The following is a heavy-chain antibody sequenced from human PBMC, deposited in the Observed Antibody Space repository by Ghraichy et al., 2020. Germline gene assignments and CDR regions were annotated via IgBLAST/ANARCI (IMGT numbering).Heavy chain of an antibody. J-gene: IGHJ6*02. CDR1: GGTFSSYA. CDR2: IIPIFGTA. D-gene: IGHD3-22*01. CDR3: ARGYYYDSKETYYYYYYGMDV. V-gene: IGHV1-69*06. Sequence: SVKVSCKASGGTFSSYAISWVRQAPGQGLEWMGGIIPIFGTANYAQKFQGRVTITADKSTSTAYMELSSLRSEDTVVYYCARGYYYDSKETYYYYYYGMDVWGQGTTVTVSS.